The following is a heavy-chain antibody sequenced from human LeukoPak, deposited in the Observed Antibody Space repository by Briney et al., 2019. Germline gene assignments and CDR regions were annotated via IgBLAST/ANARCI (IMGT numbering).Heavy chain of an antibody. D-gene: IGHD4-17*01. CDR2: IYYSGST. V-gene: IGHV4-59*08. Sequence: PSDTLSLTCTVSGGYISSDYCSGIRQPPGKGLEWIGYIYYSGSTNYNPSLKSRVTISVDTSKNQFSLKLSSVTAADTAVYYCARRDDYGDYYDYWGEGTLVSVSS. J-gene: IGHJ4*02. CDR3: ARRDDYGDYYDY. CDR1: GGYISSDY.